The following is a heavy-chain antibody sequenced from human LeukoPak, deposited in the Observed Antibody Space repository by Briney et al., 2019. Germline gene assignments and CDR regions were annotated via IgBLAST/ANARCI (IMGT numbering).Heavy chain of an antibody. CDR3: IREIVASPSASLGY. CDR1: GFTFSNYW. V-gene: IGHV3-74*01. CDR2: ISSDGNTV. J-gene: IGHJ4*01. Sequence: GGSLRLSCAASGFTFSNYWMHWVRQVAGEWLVWVSRISSDGNTVNYADSVKGRFTISRDDTKSSLYLQMNDLRAEDTAVYYCIREIVASPSASLGYWGQGALVTVSS. D-gene: IGHD2-15*01.